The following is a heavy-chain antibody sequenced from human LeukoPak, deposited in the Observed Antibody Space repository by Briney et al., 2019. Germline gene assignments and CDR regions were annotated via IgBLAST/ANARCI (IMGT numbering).Heavy chain of an antibody. CDR1: GFTFSSYW. V-gene: IGHV3-74*01. CDR2: INSYGSST. Sequence: GGSLRLSCAASGFTFSSYWMHWVRQAPGKGPVWVSRINSYGSSTSYADSVEGRFTISRDNAKNTLYLQMNSLRAEDTAVYYCARGYYYDSSGSVAPFDYWGQGTLVTVSS. D-gene: IGHD3-22*01. J-gene: IGHJ4*02. CDR3: ARGYYYDSSGSVAPFDY.